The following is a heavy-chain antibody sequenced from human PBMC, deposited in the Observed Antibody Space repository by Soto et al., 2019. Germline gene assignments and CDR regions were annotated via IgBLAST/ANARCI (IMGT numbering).Heavy chain of an antibody. Sequence: ASVKVYFKASGYTFTSYDINWVRQATGQGLEWMGWMNPNSGNTGYAQKFQGRVTMTRNTSISTAYMELSSLRSEDTAVYYFVSVVLFLWFWELLANWFDSWGQGTLVTVSS. J-gene: IGHJ5*01. CDR3: VSVVLFLWFWELLANWFDS. CDR1: GYTFTSYD. D-gene: IGHD3-10*01. CDR2: MNPNSGNT. V-gene: IGHV1-8*01.